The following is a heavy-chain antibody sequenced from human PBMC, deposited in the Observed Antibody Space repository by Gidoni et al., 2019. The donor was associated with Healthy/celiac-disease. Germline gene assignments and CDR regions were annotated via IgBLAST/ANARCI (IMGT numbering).Heavy chain of an antibody. D-gene: IGHD3-22*01. CDR2: ISITGGST. Sequence: EVQLVESGGGLVQPGGSLRLSCAASGFTFNNRAMSWVRQAPGKGLEGVSAISITGGSTDDADSVKGRFTISRDNSKNTLYLQMNSLRAEDTAVYYCAKVSGDSSGYRYYFDYWGQGTLVTVSS. V-gene: IGHV3-23*04. CDR3: AKVSGDSSGYRYYFDY. CDR1: GFTFNNRA. J-gene: IGHJ4*02.